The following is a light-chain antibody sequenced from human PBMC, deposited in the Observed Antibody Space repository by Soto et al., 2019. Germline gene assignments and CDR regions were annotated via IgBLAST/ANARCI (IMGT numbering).Light chain of an antibody. CDR2: DAC. CDR3: QEYYTAPEA. Sequence: DIQMTQSPSSLSASVGDRVTITCRASQGIGNYLAWYQQKPGKVPTNLIYDACTLQSGVPSRFSGSGSGTDFTLTISSLQPEDVATYYCQEYYTAPEAFGQGTKVEIK. V-gene: IGKV1-27*01. J-gene: IGKJ1*01. CDR1: QGIGNY.